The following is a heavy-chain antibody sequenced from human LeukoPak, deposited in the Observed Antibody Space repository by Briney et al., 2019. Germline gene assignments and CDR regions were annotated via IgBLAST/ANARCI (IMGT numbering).Heavy chain of an antibody. CDR2: IYSGGSS. Sequence: GGSLRLSCAASGFTVSSNYMTWVRQAPGKGLEWVSVIYSGGSSYYADSVKGRFAISRDNSKNTLYLQMNSLRAEDTAVYYCTRNWGSDNWFDPWGQGTLVTVSS. D-gene: IGHD7-27*01. V-gene: IGHV3-53*01. J-gene: IGHJ5*02. CDR3: TRNWGSDNWFDP. CDR1: GFTVSSNY.